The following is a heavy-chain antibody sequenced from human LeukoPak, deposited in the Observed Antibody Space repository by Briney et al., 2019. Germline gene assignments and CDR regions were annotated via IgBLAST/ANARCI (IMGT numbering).Heavy chain of an antibody. CDR3: ASYKTYYYDSSGYFAFDY. CDR2: IYHSGST. Sequence: SETLSLTCAVYGGSFSRYSWSWVRQPPGKGLEWIGYIYHSGSTYYNPSLKSRVTTSVDRSKNQFSLKLSSVTAADTAVHYCASYKTYYYDSSGYFAFDYWGQGTLVTVSS. J-gene: IGHJ4*02. CDR1: GGSFSRYS. V-gene: IGHV4-30-2*01. D-gene: IGHD3-22*01.